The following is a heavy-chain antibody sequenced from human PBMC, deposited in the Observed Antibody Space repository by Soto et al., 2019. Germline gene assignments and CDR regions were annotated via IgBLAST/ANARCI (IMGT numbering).Heavy chain of an antibody. CDR2: ISAYNGNT. V-gene: IGHV1-18*01. Sequence: ASVKFSCQASGYTFTSYGISWVRQARGQGLEWMGWISAYNGNTNYAKKLQGRVTMTTDTSTSTAYMELRSRRSEDTDVYYCARDYKDSSGHHNWFDPWGQGTPVTSPQ. J-gene: IGHJ5*02. CDR1: GYTFTSYG. D-gene: IGHD3-22*01. CDR3: ARDYKDSSGHHNWFDP.